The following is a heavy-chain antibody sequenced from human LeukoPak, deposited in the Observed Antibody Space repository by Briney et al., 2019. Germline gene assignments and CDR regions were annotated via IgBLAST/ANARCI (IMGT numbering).Heavy chain of an antibody. V-gene: IGHV4-34*01. Sequence: SETLSLTCAVYGGSSSDNYWNWIRQPPGKGLEWIGEINHSGNTNYSPSLKSRVTISVDTSKNQFSLKVSSVTAADTAVYYCATRGTVAWSQGTLVTVSS. CDR2: INHSGNT. J-gene: IGHJ4*02. CDR1: GGSSSDNY. CDR3: ATRGTVA.